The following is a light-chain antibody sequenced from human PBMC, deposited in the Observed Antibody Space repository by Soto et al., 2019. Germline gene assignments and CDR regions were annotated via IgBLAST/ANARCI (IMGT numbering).Light chain of an antibody. CDR2: SAS. CDR3: QKYNTVPAT. V-gene: IGKV1-27*01. Sequence: DIQMTQSTPSLSASVGDRVTITCRASQGIGNSLAWYQQKPGTVPKLLIYSASTLQSVVPSRFSGSGSGTDFTLTISSLQPEDVAAYYCQKYNTVPATFGQGTRLEIK. CDR1: QGIGNS. J-gene: IGKJ5*01.